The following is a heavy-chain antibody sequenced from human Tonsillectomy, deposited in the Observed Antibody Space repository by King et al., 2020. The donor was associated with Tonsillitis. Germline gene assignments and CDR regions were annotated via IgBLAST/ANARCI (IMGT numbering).Heavy chain of an antibody. CDR2: IYYNGST. V-gene: IGHV4-59*13. D-gene: IGHD3-3*01. Sequence: HVQLQESGPGLVKTSETLSLTCAVSGGSISNYYWSWIRQPPGKGLEWIGYIYYNGSTNYNSSLKSRVTISVDTSRNQFSLKLNSVTAADTAVYYCARGVTIYGVVSTYFDYWGQGTLVTVSS. CDR3: ARGVTIYGVVSTYFDY. J-gene: IGHJ4*02. CDR1: GGSISNYY.